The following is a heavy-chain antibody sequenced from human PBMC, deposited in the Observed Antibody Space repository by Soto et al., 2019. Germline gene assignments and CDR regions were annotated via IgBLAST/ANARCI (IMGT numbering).Heavy chain of an antibody. Sequence: PGESLKISCKGSGYSFTSYWIGWVRQMPGKGLEWMGIIYPGDSDTRYSPSFQGQVTISADKSISTAYLQWSSLKASDTAMYYCARQGFAAMVSYYYYGMDVWGQGTTVTVSS. CDR2: IYPGDSDT. CDR3: ARQGFAAMVSYYYYGMDV. CDR1: GYSFTSYW. V-gene: IGHV5-51*01. J-gene: IGHJ6*02. D-gene: IGHD5-18*01.